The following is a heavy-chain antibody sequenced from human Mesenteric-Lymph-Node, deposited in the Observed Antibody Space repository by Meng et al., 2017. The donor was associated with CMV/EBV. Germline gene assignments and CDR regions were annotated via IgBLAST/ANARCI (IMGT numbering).Heavy chain of an antibody. CDR1: GGFISRGGYY. J-gene: IGHJ5*02. CDR3: ARDQSGSYPFDP. D-gene: IGHD1-26*01. CDR2: IYSSGST. V-gene: IGHV4-31*02. Sequence: FGGFISRGGYYWSWVRQLPGKGLEWIGYIYSSGSTYYNPSLKSRVTISVDTSKNQFSLKLSSVTAADTAVYYCARDQSGSYPFDPWGQGTLVTVSS.